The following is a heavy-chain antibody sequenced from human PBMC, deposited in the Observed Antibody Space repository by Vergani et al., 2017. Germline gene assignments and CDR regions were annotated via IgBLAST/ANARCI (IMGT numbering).Heavy chain of an antibody. J-gene: IGHJ6*02. CDR2: ISAYNGNT. CDR1: GYTFTSNG. D-gene: IGHD3-10*01. V-gene: IGHV1-18*01. Sequence: QVQLVQSGAEVKKPGASVKVSCKASGYTFTSNGISWVRQAPGQGLEWMGWISAYNGNTNYAQKLQGRVTMTTDTSTSTAYMELRSLRSDDTAVYYCAIPTMVRGVLSYCMDVWGQGTTVTVSS. CDR3: AIPTMVRGVLSYCMDV.